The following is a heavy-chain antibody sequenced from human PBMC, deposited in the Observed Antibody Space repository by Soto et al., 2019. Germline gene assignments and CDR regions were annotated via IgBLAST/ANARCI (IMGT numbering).Heavy chain of an antibody. CDR1: GFTFSDSW. V-gene: IGHV3-7*01. CDR3: VRGGSNYAS. CDR2: IKPDESEK. Sequence: EVQLVESGGGLVQPGGSLRLSCTASGFTFSDSWMTWVRQAPGKGLEGVARIKPDESEKKYAASEKGRFSISRDNAKNSMYLQMDSLRGEDTAVYYCVRGGSNYASWGQGTLVTVSS. J-gene: IGHJ5*02. D-gene: IGHD4-4*01.